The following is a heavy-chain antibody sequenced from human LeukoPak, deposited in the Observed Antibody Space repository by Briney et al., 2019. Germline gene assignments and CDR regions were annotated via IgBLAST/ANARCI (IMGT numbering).Heavy chain of an antibody. CDR3: AREGEYSSLDLDS. CDR2: INPNSGGT. Sequence: ASVKVSCKASGYTFTGYYMHWVRQAPGQGLEWMGWINPNSGGTNYAHKYQGRVTMTRDMSTSTDYMELSSLRSEDTAVYYCAREGEYSSLDLDSWGQGTLVTVSS. D-gene: IGHD6-6*01. V-gene: IGHV1-2*07. CDR1: GYTFTGYY. J-gene: IGHJ4*02.